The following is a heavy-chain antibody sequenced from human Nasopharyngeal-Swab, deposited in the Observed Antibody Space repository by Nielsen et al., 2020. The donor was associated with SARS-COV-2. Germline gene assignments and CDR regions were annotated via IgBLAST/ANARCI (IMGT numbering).Heavy chain of an antibody. CDR3: TRDRVFYYDSSGRKEFEY. Sequence: GGSLRLPCAASGFIFTTYGMHWVRQAPGKGLEWVALISYDGSKKYYADSVKGRFTISGDKSKNTLYLQMNNLRAEDTAVYYCTRDRVFYYDSSGRKEFEYWGQGTRVTVSS. J-gene: IGHJ4*02. D-gene: IGHD3-16*01. CDR1: GFIFTTYG. CDR2: ISYDGSKK. V-gene: IGHV3-33*05.